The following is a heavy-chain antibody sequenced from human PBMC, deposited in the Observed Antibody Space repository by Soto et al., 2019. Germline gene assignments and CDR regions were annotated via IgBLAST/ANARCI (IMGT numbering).Heavy chain of an antibody. V-gene: IGHV3-30*18. CDR3: AKSGRSSIAAAGYYYYYYMDV. D-gene: IGHD6-13*01. CDR1: GFTFSSYG. J-gene: IGHJ6*03. Sequence: QVQLVESGGGVVQPGRSLRLSCAASGFTFSSYGMHWVRQAPGKGLEWVAVISYDGSNKYYADSVKGRFTISRDNSKNTLYLQMNSLRAEDTAVYYCAKSGRSSIAAAGYYYYYYMDVWGKGTTVTVSS. CDR2: ISYDGSNK.